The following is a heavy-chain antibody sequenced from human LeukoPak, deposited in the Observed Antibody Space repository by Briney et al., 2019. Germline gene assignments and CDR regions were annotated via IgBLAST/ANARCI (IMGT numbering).Heavy chain of an antibody. CDR1: GFTFDDYA. J-gene: IGHJ5*02. CDR3: AKDVLRYFEGSGWFDP. V-gene: IGHV3-9*03. D-gene: IGHD3-9*01. Sequence: GGSLRLSCAASGFTFDDYAMHWVRQAPGKGLEWVSGISWNSGSIGYADSVKGRFTISRDNAKNSLYLQMNSLRAEDMALYYCAKDVLRYFEGSGWFDPWGQGTLVTVSS. CDR2: ISWNSGSI.